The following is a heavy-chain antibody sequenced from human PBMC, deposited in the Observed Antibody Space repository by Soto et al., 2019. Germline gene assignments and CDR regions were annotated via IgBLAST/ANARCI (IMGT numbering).Heavy chain of an antibody. Sequence: EVHLVESGGDLVQPGRSLRLSCAASGFTFDDYAMNWVRQAPGKGLEWVSSISWNSGNIVYADSVKGRFTISRDNAKNSLYLQMNSLRAEDTALYYCTKGHTTAVFSSFELWGRGILVTVSS. V-gene: IGHV3-9*01. J-gene: IGHJ2*01. CDR2: ISWNSGNI. CDR3: TKGHTTAVFSSFEL. CDR1: GFTFDDYA. D-gene: IGHD6-6*01.